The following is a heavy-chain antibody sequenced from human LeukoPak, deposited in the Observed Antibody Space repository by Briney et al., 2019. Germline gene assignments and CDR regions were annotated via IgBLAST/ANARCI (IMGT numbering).Heavy chain of an antibody. J-gene: IGHJ4*02. CDR1: GFTFSSYS. CDR2: ISSSSSYI. D-gene: IGHD6-13*01. CDR3: ASPYNSRWYELCY. V-gene: IGHV3-21*01. Sequence: GGSLRLSCAASGFTFSSYSMNWVRQAPGKGLEWVSSISSSSSYIYYADSVKGRFTIARDNAKKSLYLQMNSLRAEDTAVYYCASPYNSRWYELCYWGQGTLVTVSS.